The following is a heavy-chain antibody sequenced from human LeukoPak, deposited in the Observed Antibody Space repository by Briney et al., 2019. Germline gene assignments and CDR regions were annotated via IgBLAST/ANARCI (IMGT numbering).Heavy chain of an antibody. Sequence: GGSLRHSCAASGFTFSSHWMSWVRQAPGKGLEWVANIKQDGSEKYYVDSVKGRSTISRDNAKNSLYLQINSLRVEDTAVYYCARGRYSGYDSFDYWGQGTLVTVSS. CDR2: IKQDGSEK. J-gene: IGHJ4*02. V-gene: IGHV3-7*01. D-gene: IGHD5-12*01. CDR3: ARGRYSGYDSFDY. CDR1: GFTFSSHW.